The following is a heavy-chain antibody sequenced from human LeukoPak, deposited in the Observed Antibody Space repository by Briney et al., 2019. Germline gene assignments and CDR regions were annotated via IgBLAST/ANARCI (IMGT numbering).Heavy chain of an antibody. CDR3: ARLVVSSWYHEVLLGRDY. D-gene: IGHD6-13*01. J-gene: IGHJ4*02. CDR1: GGSISSSSYY. V-gene: IGHV4-39*01. Sequence: SETLSLTCTVSGGSISSSSYYWGWIRQPPGKGLEWIGSIYHSGSTYYNPSLKSRVTISVDTSKNQFSLKLSSVTAADTAVYYCARLVVSSWYHEVLLGRDYWGQGTLVTVSS. CDR2: IYHSGST.